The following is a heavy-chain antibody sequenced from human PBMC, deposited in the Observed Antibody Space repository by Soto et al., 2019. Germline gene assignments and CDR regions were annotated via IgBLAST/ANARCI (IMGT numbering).Heavy chain of an antibody. D-gene: IGHD3-22*01. V-gene: IGHV3-21*01. CDR2: ISSSSSYI. Sequence: GGSLRLSCAASGFTFSSYSMNWVRQAPGKGLEWVSSISSSSSYIYYADSVKGRFTISRDNAKNSLYLQMNSLRAEDTAVYYCARDTYYDSSGYYGSVVDWGQGTPVTVSS. CDR3: ARDTYYDSSGYYGSVVD. J-gene: IGHJ4*02. CDR1: GFTFSSYS.